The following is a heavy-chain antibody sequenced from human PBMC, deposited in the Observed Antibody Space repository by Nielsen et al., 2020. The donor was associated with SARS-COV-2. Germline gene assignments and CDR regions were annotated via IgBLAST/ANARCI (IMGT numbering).Heavy chain of an antibody. CDR2: INFSGRT. CDR1: GGSISSGGYY. J-gene: IGHJ6*02. V-gene: IGHV4-31*03. Sequence: SETLSLTCTVSGGSISSGGYYWCWIRHHPGKGLEWIGYINFSGRTCYNPSLTSRVTISVDTSKNQFSLSLRSVTAADPAVYYCARESSGYDHYNYGMDVWGQGTTVTVSS. D-gene: IGHD5-12*01. CDR3: ARESSGYDHYNYGMDV.